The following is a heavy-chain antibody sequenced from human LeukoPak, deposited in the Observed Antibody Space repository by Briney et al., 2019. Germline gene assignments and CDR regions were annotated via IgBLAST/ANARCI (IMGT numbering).Heavy chain of an antibody. J-gene: IGHJ5*02. Sequence: GGSLRLSCAASGFTLSDFWMSWVRQAPGKGLEWVANIDQDGSDKIYVGSVKGRFTISRDDAKNSLFLQMNSLRAEDTAVYYCARESTEDRPGSWGQGTLVTVSS. V-gene: IGHV3-7*01. CDR2: IDQDGSDK. CDR1: GFTLSDFW. D-gene: IGHD5/OR15-5a*01. CDR3: ARESTEDRPGS.